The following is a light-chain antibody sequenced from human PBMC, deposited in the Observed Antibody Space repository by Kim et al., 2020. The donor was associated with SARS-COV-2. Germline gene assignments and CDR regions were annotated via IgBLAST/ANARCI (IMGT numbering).Light chain of an antibody. V-gene: IGKV1-5*03. Sequence: IQMTQSPSTLSASGGDRVTITCRASQSISSRLAWYQQKPGTAPKVLISKASSLESGVPSRFSGSGSGTEFTLTISSLQPDDFATYYCQQYHGYPLTFGGGTKVDIK. J-gene: IGKJ4*01. CDR2: KAS. CDR1: QSISSR. CDR3: QQYHGYPLT.